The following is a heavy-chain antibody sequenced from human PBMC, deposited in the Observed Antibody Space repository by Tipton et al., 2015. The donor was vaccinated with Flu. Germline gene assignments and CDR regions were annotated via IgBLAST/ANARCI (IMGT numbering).Heavy chain of an antibody. D-gene: IGHD3-10*02. J-gene: IGHJ4*02. CDR3: ARHTGDSVRGVVDY. CDR2: IYHSGTT. CDR1: GYSITSNYY. Sequence: LTCAVSGYSITSNYYWGWIRQPPGKGLEWIGTIYHSGTTYYNPSLKSRLTMSVDTSNNQFSLKLNSVTAADTAVYYCARHTGDSVRGVVDYWGQGTLVTVSS. V-gene: IGHV4-38-2*01.